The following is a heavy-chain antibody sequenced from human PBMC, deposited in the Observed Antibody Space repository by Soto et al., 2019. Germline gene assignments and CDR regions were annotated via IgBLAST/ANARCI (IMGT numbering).Heavy chain of an antibody. CDR3: TGEFASGY. J-gene: IGHJ4*02. Sequence: QVQLVESGGGVVQPGRSLRLSCAVSGFTVSTYGMHWVRQAPGKGLEWVAVISRDGGTKYYADSVKGRFTISRDNSMNTLLLEMNSLRGDDMAVYYCTGEFASGYWGQGTLVTVSS. CDR2: ISRDGGTK. CDR1: GFTVSTYG. V-gene: IGHV3-30*03. D-gene: IGHD2-8*02.